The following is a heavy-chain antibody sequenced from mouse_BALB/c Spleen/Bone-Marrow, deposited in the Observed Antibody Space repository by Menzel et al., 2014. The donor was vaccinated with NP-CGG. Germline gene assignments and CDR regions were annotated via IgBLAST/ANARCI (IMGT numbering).Heavy chain of an antibody. CDR3: ARSGDSSGYGFAY. J-gene: IGHJ3*01. CDR1: GYTFTSYD. CDR2: IYPGDGST. V-gene: IGHV1S56*01. Sequence: QVQLKQSGPELVKPEALVKISCKAPGYTFTSYDINWVKQRPGQGLEWIGWIYPGDGSTKYNEKFKGKATLTVDKSSSTAYMQLSSLTSENSAVYFCARSGDSSGYGFAYWGQGTLVTVSA. D-gene: IGHD3-2*01.